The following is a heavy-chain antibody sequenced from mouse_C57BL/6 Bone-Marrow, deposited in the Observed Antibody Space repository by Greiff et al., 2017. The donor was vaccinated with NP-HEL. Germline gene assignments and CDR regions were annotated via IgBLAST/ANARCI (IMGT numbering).Heavy chain of an antibody. J-gene: IGHJ1*03. CDR2: IYIGNGYT. Sequence: KQRPGQGLEWIGYIYIGNGYTEYNEKFKGKATLTSDTSSSTAYMQLSSLTSEDSAIYFCARKGTGERYFDVWGTGTTVTVSS. D-gene: IGHD3-3*01. CDR3: ARKGTGERYFDV. V-gene: IGHV1-58*01.